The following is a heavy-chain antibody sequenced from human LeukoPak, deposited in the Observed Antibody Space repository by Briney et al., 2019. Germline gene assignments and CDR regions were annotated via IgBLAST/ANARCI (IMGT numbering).Heavy chain of an antibody. J-gene: IGHJ5*02. Sequence: SETLSLTCTVSGGFVSSSSYYWGWIRQPPGKGLEWIGSISYSGTNYNNPSLKSRVSISIDTYKNQFSVKLTSLTAADTAMYYCASLGTLRSWGQGTLVSVSS. D-gene: IGHD7-27*01. CDR3: ASLGTLRS. V-gene: IGHV4-39*01. CDR1: GGFVSSSSYY. CDR2: ISYSGTN.